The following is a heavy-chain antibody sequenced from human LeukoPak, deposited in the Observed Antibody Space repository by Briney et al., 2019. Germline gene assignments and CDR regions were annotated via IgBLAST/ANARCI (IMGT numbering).Heavy chain of an antibody. Sequence: SETLSLTCTVPGGSISGYYWSWIRQPPGKRLEWIGQISDSASTNYNPSLKSRVTISVDTSKNQFSLKLSSVTAADTAVYYCARHQADGDYRYDYYYGMDVWGQGTTVTVSS. CDR2: ISDSAST. J-gene: IGHJ6*02. CDR3: ARHQADGDYRYDYYYGMDV. CDR1: GGSISGYY. V-gene: IGHV4-59*08. D-gene: IGHD4-17*01.